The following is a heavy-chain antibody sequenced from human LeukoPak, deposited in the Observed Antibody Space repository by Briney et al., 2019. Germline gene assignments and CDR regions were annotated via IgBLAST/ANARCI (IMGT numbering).Heavy chain of an antibody. D-gene: IGHD3-22*01. CDR1: GFTFSSYW. Sequence: GSLRLSCAASGFTFSSYWMSWVRQAPGKGLEWIGEINHSGSTNYNPSLKSRVTISVDTSKNQFSLKLSSVTAADTAVYYCARGQGYYDSSGYYSDYWGQGTLVTVSS. V-gene: IGHV4-34*01. J-gene: IGHJ4*02. CDR2: INHSGST. CDR3: ARGQGYYDSSGYYSDY.